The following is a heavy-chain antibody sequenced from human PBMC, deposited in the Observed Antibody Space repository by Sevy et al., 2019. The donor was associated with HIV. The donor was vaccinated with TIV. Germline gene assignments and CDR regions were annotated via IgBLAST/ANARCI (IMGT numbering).Heavy chain of an antibody. D-gene: IGHD3-3*01. CDR2: ISSSSSYI. V-gene: IGHV3-21*01. J-gene: IGHJ6*02. CDR3: AREGRITIFGVVIIPRPNRGMDV. CDR1: GFTFSSYS. Sequence: GGSLRLSCAASGFTFSSYSMNWVRQAPGKGLEWVSSISSSSSYIYYADSVKGRFTISRDNAKNSLYLQMNSLGAEDTAVYYCAREGRITIFGVVIIPRPNRGMDVWGQGTTVTVSS.